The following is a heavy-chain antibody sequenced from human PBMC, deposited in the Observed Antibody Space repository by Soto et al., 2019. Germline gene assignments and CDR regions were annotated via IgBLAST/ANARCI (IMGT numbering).Heavy chain of an antibody. J-gene: IGHJ6*03. CDR2: IYYSGST. CDR3: ARLIPITMVRGVIITQYYMDV. D-gene: IGHD3-10*01. CDR1: GGSISSYY. Sequence: SETLSLTCTVSGGSISSYYWSWIRQPPGKGLEWIGYIYYSGSTNYNPSLKSRVTISVDTSKNQFSLKLSSVTAADTAVYYCARLIPITMVRGVIITQYYMDVWGKGTTVTVSS. V-gene: IGHV4-59*01.